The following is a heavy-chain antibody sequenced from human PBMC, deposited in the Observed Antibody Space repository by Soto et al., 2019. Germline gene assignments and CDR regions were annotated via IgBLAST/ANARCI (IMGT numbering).Heavy chain of an antibody. Sequence: PGESLKISCKCSGYSFTSYWIGWVRQMPGKGLEWMGIIYPGDSDTRYSPSFRGQVTISADKSISTAYLQWSSLKASDTAMYYCARRGTGSYYGMDVWGQGTTVTVSS. J-gene: IGHJ6*02. V-gene: IGHV5-51*01. D-gene: IGHD1-26*01. CDR2: IYPGDSDT. CDR1: GYSFTSYW. CDR3: ARRGTGSYYGMDV.